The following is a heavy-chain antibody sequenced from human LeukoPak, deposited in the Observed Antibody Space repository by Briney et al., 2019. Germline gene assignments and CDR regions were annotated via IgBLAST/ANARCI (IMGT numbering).Heavy chain of an antibody. CDR2: ISGSGGST. D-gene: IGHD1-26*01. CDR1: GFTFSSYA. Sequence: GGSLRPSCAASGFTFSSYAMSWVRQAPGKGLEWVSAISGSGGSTYYADSVKGRFTISRDNSKNTLYLQMNSLRAEDTAVYYCAKVIVGATRYYYYYGMDVWGQGTTVTVSS. V-gene: IGHV3-23*01. J-gene: IGHJ6*02. CDR3: AKVIVGATRYYYYYGMDV.